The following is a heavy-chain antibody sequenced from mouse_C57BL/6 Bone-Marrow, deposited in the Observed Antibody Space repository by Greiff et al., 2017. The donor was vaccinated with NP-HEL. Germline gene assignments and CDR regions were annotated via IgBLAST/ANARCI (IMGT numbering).Heavy chain of an antibody. D-gene: IGHD1-1*01. CDR2: ISSGSSTI. CDR3: ATFLHYYGSSFDY. V-gene: IGHV5-17*01. CDR1: GFTFSDYG. J-gene: IGHJ2*01. Sequence: DVHLVESGGGLVKPGGSLKLSCAASGFTFSDYGMHWVRQAPEKGLEWVAYISSGSSTIYYADTVKGRFTISRDNAKNTLFLQMTSLRSEDTAMYYCATFLHYYGSSFDYWGQGTTLTVSS.